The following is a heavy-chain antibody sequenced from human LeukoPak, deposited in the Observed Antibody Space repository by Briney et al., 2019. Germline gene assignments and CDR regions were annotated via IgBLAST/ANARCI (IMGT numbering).Heavy chain of an antibody. CDR2: INPSGDT. J-gene: IGHJ4*02. D-gene: IGHD4-17*01. V-gene: IGHV1-2*02. CDR3: ARDRTTVTIFDY. Sequence: GASVKVSCKASGNXFTGYYIHWVRQAPGQGLEWMGWINPSGDTKYAQKFQGRVTMTRDTSISTAYMELSRLRSDDTAVYYCARDRTTVTIFDYWGQGTLVTVSS. CDR1: GNXFTGYY.